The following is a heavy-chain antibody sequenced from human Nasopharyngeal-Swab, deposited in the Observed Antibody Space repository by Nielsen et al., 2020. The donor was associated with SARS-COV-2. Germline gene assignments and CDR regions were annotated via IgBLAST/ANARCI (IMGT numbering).Heavy chain of an antibody. CDR1: GYTLSCYA. J-gene: IGHJ4*02. Sequence: ESLKISCAAFGYTLSCYAMSRVRQASGKGLEWDSSIGSGGVGTYYADSVKGRFIVSRDNSRDTLYLQMNSLRAEDTAVYYCAKAPADWVRENDYWGQGTLVTVSS. V-gene: IGHV3-23*01. CDR3: AKAPADWVRENDY. CDR2: IGSGGVGT. D-gene: IGHD3/OR15-3a*01.